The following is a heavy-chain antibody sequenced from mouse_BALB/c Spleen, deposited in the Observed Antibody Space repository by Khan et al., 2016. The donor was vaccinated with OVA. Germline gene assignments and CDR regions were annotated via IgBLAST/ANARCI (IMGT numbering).Heavy chain of an antibody. D-gene: IGHD1-1*01. Sequence: EVQLVESGPGLVKPSQSLSLTCTVTGYSFTTNYAWDWIRQLPGNKLEWMGYISYSGSTSYNPSLKSRISITRDTSKNKFFLQLNSVTTEDTAKYSCGRNNYNGYAVDYWGQGTSVTVSS. J-gene: IGHJ4*01. V-gene: IGHV3-2*02. CDR1: GYSFTTNYA. CDR3: GRNNYNGYAVDY. CDR2: ISYSGST.